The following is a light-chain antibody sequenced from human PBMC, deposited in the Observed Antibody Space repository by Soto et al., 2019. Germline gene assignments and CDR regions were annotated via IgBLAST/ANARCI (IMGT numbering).Light chain of an antibody. Sequence: EIVLTQSPGTLSLSPGERATLSCRASQSVSSSYLAWYQQNPGQAPRLLIYGASSRATGIPDRFSGSGSGTDFPLTISRLEPEVFAVYYFQQYGSSPRTFGQGTKVEIK. V-gene: IGKV3-20*01. J-gene: IGKJ1*01. CDR1: QSVSSSY. CDR3: QQYGSSPRT. CDR2: GAS.